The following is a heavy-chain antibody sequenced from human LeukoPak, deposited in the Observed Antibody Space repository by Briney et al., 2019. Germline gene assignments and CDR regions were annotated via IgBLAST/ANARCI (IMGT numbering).Heavy chain of an antibody. CDR2: ISGSGGST. V-gene: IGHV3-23*01. J-gene: IGHJ4*02. CDR3: AKSTAGTSGFDY. D-gene: IGHD6-19*01. CDR1: GFTFSSYA. Sequence: GGSLRLSCAASGFTFSSYAMSWVRQAPGKGLEWVSAISGSGGSTYYADSVKGRFTISRDNAENSLYLQMNSLRAEDTALYYCAKSTAGTSGFDYWGQGTLVTVSS.